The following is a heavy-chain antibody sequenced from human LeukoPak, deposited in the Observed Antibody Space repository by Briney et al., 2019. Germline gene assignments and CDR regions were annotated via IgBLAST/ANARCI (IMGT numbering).Heavy chain of an antibody. V-gene: IGHV3-74*01. J-gene: IGHJ5*02. CDR1: GFTFSTPW. Sequence: LPGGSLRLSCAASGFTFSTPWMHWVRHAPGEGLVWLSRMNADGSTINYADSVKGRFTISRDNAKNTLYLQLNGLTADDTAVYYCTRAGAFRFDPWGQGTLVTVSS. CDR3: TRAGAFRFDP. CDR2: MNADGSTI.